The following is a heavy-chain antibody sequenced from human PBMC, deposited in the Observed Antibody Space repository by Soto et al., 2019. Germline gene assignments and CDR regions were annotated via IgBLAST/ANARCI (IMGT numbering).Heavy chain of an antibody. CDR3: AKDILPYYYDSSGYTWGFDK. V-gene: IGHV3-9*01. CDR2: ISWNSRSI. Sequence: EVQLVESGGGLAQPGRSLRLSCVASGFIFDDYTMHWVRQAPGKGLEWVSGISWNSRSIGYADSVEGRFTISRDNAKNSLYLQVNTLRAEDTALYYCAKDILPYYYDSSGYTWGFDKWGQGTLVTVSA. D-gene: IGHD3-22*01. J-gene: IGHJ4*02. CDR1: GFIFDDYT.